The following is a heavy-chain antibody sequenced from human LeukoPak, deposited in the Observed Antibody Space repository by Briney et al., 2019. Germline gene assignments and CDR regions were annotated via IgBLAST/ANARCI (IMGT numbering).Heavy chain of an antibody. V-gene: IGHV4-59*12. CDR1: GGSISSYY. CDR3: ARSARRYYYYYMDV. CDR2: IYYSGST. D-gene: IGHD6-25*01. Sequence: PSETLSLTCTVSGGSISSYYWSWIRQPPGKGLEWIGYIYYSGSTNYNPSLKSRVTISVDTSKNQFSLKLSSVTAADTAVYYCARSARRYYYYYMDVWGKGTTVTVSS. J-gene: IGHJ6*03.